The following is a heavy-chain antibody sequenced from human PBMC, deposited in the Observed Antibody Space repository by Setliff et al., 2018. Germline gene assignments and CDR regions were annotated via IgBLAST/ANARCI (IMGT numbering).Heavy chain of an antibody. D-gene: IGHD3-10*01. V-gene: IGHV4-61*02. CDR2: VHASGSP. CDR1: GGSIRSGSFY. CDR3: ARRWNFGPYGSGIHDAFDM. J-gene: IGHJ3*02. Sequence: PSLTCTVSGGSIRSGSFYWGWIRQSAEKGLEWIGRVHASGSPNYNPSFKGRVTISLDTSKNQFSLKLNSVTAADTAVYYCARRWNFGPYGSGIHDAFDMWGQGTMVTVSS.